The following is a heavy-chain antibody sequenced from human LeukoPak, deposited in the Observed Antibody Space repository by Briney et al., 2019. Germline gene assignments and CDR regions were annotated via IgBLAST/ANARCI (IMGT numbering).Heavy chain of an antibody. J-gene: IGHJ4*02. CDR2: INPNSGGT. CDR3: ARADDSRRTLYY. D-gene: IGHD2/OR15-2a*01. V-gene: IGHV1-2*02. Sequence: ASVKVSCKASGYTFTDYYMNWVRQAPGQGLEWMGWINPNSGGTNYAQKFQGRVTMTRDTSISTAYMELSRLRSDDTAVYYCARADDSRRTLYYWGQGTLVTVSS. CDR1: GYTFTDYY.